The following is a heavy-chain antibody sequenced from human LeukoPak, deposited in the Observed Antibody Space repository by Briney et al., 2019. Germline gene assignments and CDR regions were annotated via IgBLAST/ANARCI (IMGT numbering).Heavy chain of an antibody. CDR1: GGSISSSAYY. D-gene: IGHD3-3*01. CDR3: ARHLGALSEWSDPRWFDF. V-gene: IGHV4-39*01. J-gene: IGHJ5*01. CDR2: TYYSG. Sequence: PSETLSLTCTVSGGSISSSAYYWAWIRQSPGKGLEWIGSTYYSGTYNPSPKSRVSISEDTSKNQFSLKLSSMTAADTAVYYCARHLGALSEWSDPRWFDFWGRGTLVSVSS.